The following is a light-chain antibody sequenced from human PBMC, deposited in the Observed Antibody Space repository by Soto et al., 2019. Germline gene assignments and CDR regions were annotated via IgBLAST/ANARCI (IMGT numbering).Light chain of an antibody. J-gene: IGKJ1*01. CDR2: GAS. V-gene: IGKV3-20*01. CDR1: QRVSSSH. CDR3: QQYCISPGT. Sequence: LTHSAGTRYVYRRDRATLSCRASQRVSSSHLGWYQQKPGQAPRLLIDGASSRATGIPDRFSGSGSGTDFTLTISRLEPEDLAVYYCQQYCISPGTFGQVTNVDI.